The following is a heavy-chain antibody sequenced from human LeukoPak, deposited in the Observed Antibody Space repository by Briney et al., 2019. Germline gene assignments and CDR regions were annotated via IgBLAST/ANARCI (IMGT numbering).Heavy chain of an antibody. J-gene: IGHJ4*02. CDR3: ARGRVLLWFGEAGDYFDY. CDR2: IIPIFGTA. V-gene: IGHV1-69*13. D-gene: IGHD3-10*01. Sequence: GASVKVSCKASGGTFNNSGISWVRQAPGQGLEWMGGIIPIFGTANYAQRFQGRVTITADESTSTAFMELNSLRSDDTAVYYCARGRVLLWFGEAGDYFDYWGQGTLVTVSS. CDR1: GGTFNNSG.